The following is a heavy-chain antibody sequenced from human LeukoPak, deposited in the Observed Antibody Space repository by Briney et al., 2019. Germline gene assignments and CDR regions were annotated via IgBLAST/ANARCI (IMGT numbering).Heavy chain of an antibody. V-gene: IGHV3-9*01. CDR1: GFTFDDYA. J-gene: IGHJ4*02. CDR3: AKDIRTMVRGVTLFDY. CDR2: ISWNSGSI. Sequence: PGGSLRLSCAASGFTFDDYAMHWVRQAPGKGLEWVSGISWNSGSIGYADSVKGRFTISRDNAKNSLYLQMNSLRAEDTALYYCAKDIRTMVRGVTLFDYWGQGTLVTVSS. D-gene: IGHD3-10*01.